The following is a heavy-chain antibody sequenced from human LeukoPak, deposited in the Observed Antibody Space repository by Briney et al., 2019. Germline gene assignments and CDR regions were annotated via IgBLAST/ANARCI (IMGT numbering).Heavy chain of an antibody. CDR3: ARRFGRGVKKLHCFDY. Sequence: SETLSLTCAVYGGSFSGYYWSWIRQPPGKGLEWIGEINHSGSTNYNPSLKSRVTISVDTSKNQFSLKLSSVTAADTAVYYCARRFGRGVKKLHCFDYWGQGTLVTVSS. J-gene: IGHJ4*02. D-gene: IGHD3-10*01. CDR2: INHSGST. V-gene: IGHV4-34*01. CDR1: GGSFSGYY.